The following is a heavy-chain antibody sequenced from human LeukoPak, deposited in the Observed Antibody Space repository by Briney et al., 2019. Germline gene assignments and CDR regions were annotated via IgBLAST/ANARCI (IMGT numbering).Heavy chain of an antibody. D-gene: IGHD3-22*01. CDR3: ANSPQTYYYDSSGYP. Sequence: GGSLRLSCAASGFTFSSYAMSWVRQAPGKGLEWVSAISGSGGSTYYADSVKGRSTISRDNSKNTLYLQMNSLRAEDTAVYYCANSPQTYYYDSSGYPWGQGTLVTVSS. J-gene: IGHJ5*02. V-gene: IGHV3-23*01. CDR1: GFTFSSYA. CDR2: ISGSGGST.